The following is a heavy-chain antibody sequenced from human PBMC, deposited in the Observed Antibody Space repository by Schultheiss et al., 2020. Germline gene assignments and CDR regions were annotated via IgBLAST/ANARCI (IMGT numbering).Heavy chain of an antibody. CDR3: ASATDSSSWPRGYYYYYMDV. CDR1: GFTFSSYG. D-gene: IGHD6-13*01. Sequence: GESLKISCAASGFTFSSYGMHWVRQAPGKGLEWVAVIYSGGSTYYADSVKGRFTISRDNSKNTLYLQMNSLRAEDTAVYYCASATDSSSWPRGYYYYYMDVWGKGTAVTVSS. CDR2: IYSGGST. J-gene: IGHJ6*03. V-gene: IGHV3-NL1*01.